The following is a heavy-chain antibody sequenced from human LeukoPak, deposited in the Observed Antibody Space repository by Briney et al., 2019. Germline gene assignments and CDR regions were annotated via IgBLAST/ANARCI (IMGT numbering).Heavy chain of an antibody. CDR2: IYYSGST. Sequence: SETLSLTCTVSGDSISSYYWSWLRQPPGKGLEWIGYIYYSGSTNYNPSLKSRVTISVDTSKNHFSLKLSSVTAADTAVYYCARGSSRGWFDPWGQGTLVTVSS. J-gene: IGHJ5*02. V-gene: IGHV4-59*01. CDR1: GDSISSYY. CDR3: ARGSSRGWFDP.